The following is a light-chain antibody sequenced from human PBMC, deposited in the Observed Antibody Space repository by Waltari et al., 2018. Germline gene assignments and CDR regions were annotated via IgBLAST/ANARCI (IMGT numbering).Light chain of an antibody. J-gene: IGKJ4*01. CDR1: QSVSSY. CDR3: QQRSNWPPT. CDR2: AAS. Sequence: EIVLTQSPATLSLSPGERATLSCRASQSVSSYLAWYQQKPGQAPRLLIHAASNRAPGLPARFSVSGSGTDFTLTISSLEPEDFAVYYCQQRSNWPPTFGGGTKVEIK. V-gene: IGKV3-11*01.